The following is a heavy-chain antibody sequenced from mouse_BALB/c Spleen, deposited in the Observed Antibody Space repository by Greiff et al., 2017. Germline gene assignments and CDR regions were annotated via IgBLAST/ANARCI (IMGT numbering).Heavy chain of an antibody. CDR1: GFTFSSYT. V-gene: IGHV5-12-2*01. CDR2: ISNGGGST. D-gene: IGHD1-1*01. J-gene: IGHJ3*01. CDR3: ARQSPQGSSFAWSAY. Sequence: EVKVVESGGGLVQPGGSLKLSCAASGFTFSSYTMSWVRQTPEKRLEWVAYISNGGGSTYYPDTVKGRFTISRDNAKNTLYLQMSSLKSEDTAMYYCARQSPQGSSFAWSAYWGQGTLVTVSA.